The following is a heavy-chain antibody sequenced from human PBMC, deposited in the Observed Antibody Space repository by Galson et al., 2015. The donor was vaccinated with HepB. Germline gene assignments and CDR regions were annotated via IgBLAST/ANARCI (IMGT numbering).Heavy chain of an antibody. CDR1: GFTFSTYA. Sequence: SLRLSCAASGFTFSTYAMSWVRQAPGKGLEWVSTISDSGGSTFYADSVKGRFTISRDNSKNTLYLQMNSLRAEDTAVYYCARRESRLRGMDVWGQGTTVTVSS. CDR2: ISDSGGST. V-gene: IGHV3-23*01. CDR3: ARRESRLRGMDV. J-gene: IGHJ6*02.